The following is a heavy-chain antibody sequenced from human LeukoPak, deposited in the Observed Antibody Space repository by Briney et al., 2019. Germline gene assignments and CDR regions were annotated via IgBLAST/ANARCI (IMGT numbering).Heavy chain of an antibody. CDR3: ARTEQNDFWSGYYFDY. Sequence: SETLSLTCTVSGGSISSYYWSWIRQPPGKGLEWVGYIYYSGSTNYNPSLTSRVTISVDTSTHQFSLKLSSVTAADTAVYYCARTEQNDFWSGYYFDYWGQGTLVTVSS. V-gene: IGHV4-59*01. J-gene: IGHJ4*02. CDR2: IYYSGST. D-gene: IGHD3-3*01. CDR1: GGSISSYY.